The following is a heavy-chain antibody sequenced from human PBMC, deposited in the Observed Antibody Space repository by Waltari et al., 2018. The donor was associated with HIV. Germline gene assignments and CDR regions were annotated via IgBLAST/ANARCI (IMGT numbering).Heavy chain of an antibody. J-gene: IGHJ4*02. CDR2: IKQDGSEK. D-gene: IGHD5-18*01. Sequence: EVQLVESGGGLVQPGGSLRLSCAASGITFSTYWMSWVRQAPGKGLEWVANIKQDGSEKYYVDSLKGRFTISRDNAKNSMYLQMNSLRAEDMAVYYCARVTAMANFDYWGQGTLVTVSS. CDR3: ARVTAMANFDY. CDR1: GITFSTYW. V-gene: IGHV3-7*01.